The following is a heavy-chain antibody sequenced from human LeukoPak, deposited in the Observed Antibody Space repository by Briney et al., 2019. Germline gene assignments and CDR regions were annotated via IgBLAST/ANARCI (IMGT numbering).Heavy chain of an antibody. CDR3: ARINQGLRNGLDV. CDR1: RFTFSSYE. Sequence: GGSLRLSCAASRFTFSSYEMNWVRQAPGKGLEWISYISSSGNTIYYADSVKGRFTISRDNAKNSLYLQMNSLRAEDTAFYYCARINQGLRNGLDVWGQGTTVTVSS. CDR2: ISSSGNTI. J-gene: IGHJ6*02. D-gene: IGHD1-14*01. V-gene: IGHV3-48*03.